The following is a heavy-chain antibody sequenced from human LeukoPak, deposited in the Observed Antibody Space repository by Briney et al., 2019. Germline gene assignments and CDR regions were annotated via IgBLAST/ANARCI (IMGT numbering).Heavy chain of an antibody. Sequence: PGTSLRLSCAASGFTFSSYGMHWVRQAPGKGLEWVAVIWFDGSNKYYADSVKGRFTISRDNSKNTLYLQMNSLRGEDTAVYYCARPDYDSSGYADYWGQGTLVTVSS. CDR2: IWFDGSNK. CDR1: GFTFSSYG. CDR3: ARPDYDSSGYADY. D-gene: IGHD3-22*01. V-gene: IGHV3-33*01. J-gene: IGHJ4*02.